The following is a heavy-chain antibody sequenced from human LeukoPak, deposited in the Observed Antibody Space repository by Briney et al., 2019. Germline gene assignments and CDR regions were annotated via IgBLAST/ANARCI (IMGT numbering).Heavy chain of an antibody. D-gene: IGHD5-18*01. CDR1: GFTFSSCA. CDR3: AKGYLTAMVTRYDY. J-gene: IGHJ4*02. CDR2: ISGSGGST. Sequence: PGGSLRLSCAASGFTFSSCAMSWVRQAPGKGLEWVSAISGSGGSTYYADSVKGRFTISRDNSKNTLYLQMNSLRAEDTAVYYCAKGYLTAMVTRYDYWGQGTLVTVSS. V-gene: IGHV3-23*01.